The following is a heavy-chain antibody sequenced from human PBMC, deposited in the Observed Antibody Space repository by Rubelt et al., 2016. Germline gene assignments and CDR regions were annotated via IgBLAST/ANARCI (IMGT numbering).Heavy chain of an antibody. CDR1: GFSFSRYA. J-gene: IGHJ5*02. D-gene: IGHD5-24*01. V-gene: IGHV3-23*01. Sequence: EVQLLESGGGLVQPGGSLRLSCAASGFSFSRYAMSWVRQSPRKGLELVSSISGSGGVTYYADSVKGRFTISRDNSKKTVDLQMESRGGEDTATYYCTKDHSRDGPGAWGQGTLVTVSS. CDR2: ISGSGGVT. CDR3: TKDHSRDGPGA.